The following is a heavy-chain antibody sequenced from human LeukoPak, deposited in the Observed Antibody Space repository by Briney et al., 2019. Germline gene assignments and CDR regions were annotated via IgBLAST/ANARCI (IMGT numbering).Heavy chain of an antibody. D-gene: IGHD3-22*01. J-gene: IGHJ3*02. Sequence: ASETLSLTCTVSGGSISSYYWSWIRQPPGKGLEWIGYIYYSGSTNYNPSLKSRVTISVDTSKNQFSLKLSSVTAADTAVYYCARRPYDSSGYFGVNAFDIWGQGTMVTVSS. CDR3: ARRPYDSSGYFGVNAFDI. V-gene: IGHV4-59*01. CDR1: GGSISSYY. CDR2: IYYSGST.